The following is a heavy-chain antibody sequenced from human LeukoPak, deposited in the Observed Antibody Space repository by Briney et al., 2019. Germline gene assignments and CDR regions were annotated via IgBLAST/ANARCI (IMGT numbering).Heavy chain of an antibody. Sequence: RSLRLSFAASGFTFSSYGMHWVRQAPGKGLEWVAVIWYDGSNKYYADSVKGRFTISRDNSKNTLYLQMNSLRAEDTAVYYCAKEALSGYGYSSGINWFDPWGQGTLVTVSS. CDR1: GFTFSSYG. D-gene: IGHD6-19*01. CDR2: IWYDGSNK. V-gene: IGHV3-33*06. CDR3: AKEALSGYGYSSGINWFDP. J-gene: IGHJ5*02.